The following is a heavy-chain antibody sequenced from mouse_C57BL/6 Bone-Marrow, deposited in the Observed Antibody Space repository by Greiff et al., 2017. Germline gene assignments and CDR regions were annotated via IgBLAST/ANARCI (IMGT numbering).Heavy chain of an antibody. CDR1: GFTFSSYA. Sequence: EVMLVESGGGLVKPGGSLKLSCAASGFTFSSYAMSWVRQTPEKRLEWVATISDGGSYTYYPDNVKGRFTISRDNAKNNMYLQMSHLKSEDTAVYYCARDPHYSNDEGFAYWGQGTLVTVSA. J-gene: IGHJ3*01. D-gene: IGHD2-12*01. CDR2: ISDGGSYT. CDR3: ARDPHYSNDEGFAY. V-gene: IGHV5-4*01.